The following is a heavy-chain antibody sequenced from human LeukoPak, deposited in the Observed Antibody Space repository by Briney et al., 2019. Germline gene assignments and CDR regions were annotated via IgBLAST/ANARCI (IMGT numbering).Heavy chain of an antibody. Sequence: ASVKVSCKASGYTFTGTYMHWVRQAPGQGLEWMGIINPSGGSTSYAQKFQGRVTMTRDTSTSTVYMELSSLRSEDTAVYYCADSSGSLYLLYNWGQGTLVTVSS. CDR1: GYTFTGTY. D-gene: IGHD3-22*01. V-gene: IGHV1-46*01. J-gene: IGHJ4*02. CDR3: ADSSGSLYLLYN. CDR2: INPSGGST.